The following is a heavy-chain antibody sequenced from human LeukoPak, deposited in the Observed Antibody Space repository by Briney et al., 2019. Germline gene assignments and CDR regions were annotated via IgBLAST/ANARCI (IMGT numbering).Heavy chain of an antibody. CDR1: GFTFSSYA. Sequence: GGSLRLSCAASGFTFSSYAMSWVRQAPGWGLQWVSTISSSGGNTYYADSVKGRFTISRDNSKNTLYLQMNSLRLEDTAVYYCANGRAGYYVSSSWGQGTLVTVSS. J-gene: IGHJ4*02. CDR3: ANGRAGYYVSSS. CDR2: ISSSGGNT. D-gene: IGHD3-10*02. V-gene: IGHV3-23*01.